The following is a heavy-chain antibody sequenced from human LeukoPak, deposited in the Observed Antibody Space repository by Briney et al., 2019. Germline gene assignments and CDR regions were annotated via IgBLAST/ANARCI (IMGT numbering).Heavy chain of an antibody. D-gene: IGHD1-7*01. V-gene: IGHV1-69*04. CDR3: ARVGSNSHYYYYGMDV. CDR2: IIPILGIA. CDR1: GGTFSSYA. J-gene: IGHJ6*02. Sequence: ASVKVSCKASGGTFSSYAISWVRQAPGQGLEWMGRIIPILGIANYAQKFQGRVTITADKSTSTAYMELSSLRSEDTAVYYCARVGSNSHYYYYGMDVWGQGTTVTVSS.